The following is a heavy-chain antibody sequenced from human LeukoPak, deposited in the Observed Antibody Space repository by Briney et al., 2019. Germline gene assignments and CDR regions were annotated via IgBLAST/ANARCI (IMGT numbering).Heavy chain of an antibody. Sequence: SETLSLTCTVSGGSISSSSYYWGWIRQPPGKGLEWIGSIYYSGSTYYNPSLKSRVTISVDTSKNQFSLKLSSVTAADTAVYYCARQPPFRVVAASFDYWGQGTLVTVSS. D-gene: IGHD2-15*01. V-gene: IGHV4-39*01. CDR3: ARQPPFRVVAASFDY. J-gene: IGHJ4*02. CDR2: IYYSGST. CDR1: GGSISSSSYY.